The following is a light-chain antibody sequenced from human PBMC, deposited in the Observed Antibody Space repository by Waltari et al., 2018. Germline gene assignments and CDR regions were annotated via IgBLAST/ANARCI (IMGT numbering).Light chain of an antibody. CDR3: QQRSNWPPRVT. Sequence: EIVLTQSPATLSLSPGERATLSCRASQSVSSYLAWYQQKPGQAPRLLIYDASNRTTGIPARCSGRGSGTDFTLTISSLEPEDFAVYYCQQRSNWPPRVTFGGGTKVEIK. CDR2: DAS. CDR1: QSVSSY. V-gene: IGKV3-11*01. J-gene: IGKJ4*01.